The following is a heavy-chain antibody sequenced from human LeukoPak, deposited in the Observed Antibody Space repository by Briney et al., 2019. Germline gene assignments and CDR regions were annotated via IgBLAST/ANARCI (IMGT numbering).Heavy chain of an antibody. D-gene: IGHD6-13*01. CDR2: LSDDGSNK. CDR3: AKDPHSSSWYYFDS. CDR1: RFTFSYFA. J-gene: IGHJ4*02. V-gene: IGHV3-30*18. Sequence: GRSLRLSCAASRFTFSYFAMHWVRQAPGKGLEGVAVLSDDGSNKFYADSVKGRFTISRDNSKNTLYLQMNSLRAEDTAFYYCAKDPHSSSWYYFDSWGQGTLVTVSS.